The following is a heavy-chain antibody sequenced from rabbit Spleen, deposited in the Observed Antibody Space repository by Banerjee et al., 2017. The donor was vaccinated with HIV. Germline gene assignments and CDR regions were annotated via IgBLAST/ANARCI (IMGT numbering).Heavy chain of an antibody. CDR1: GFSFSDRDV. CDR3: ARDLAGAIGWNFNL. J-gene: IGHJ4*01. V-gene: IGHV1S45*01. D-gene: IGHD4-1*01. CDR2: INTATGKC. Sequence: QEQLVESGGGLVQPEGSLTLNCEASGFSFSDRDVMCWVRQAPGKGLEWIACINTATGKCVYARWAKGRFTLSKTSSTTVTLQMPSLTAADTATYFCARDLAGAIGWNFNLWGPGTLVTVS.